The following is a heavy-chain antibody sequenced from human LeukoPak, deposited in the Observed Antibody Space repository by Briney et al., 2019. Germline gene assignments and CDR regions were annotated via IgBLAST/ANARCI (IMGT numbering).Heavy chain of an antibody. V-gene: IGHV3-64*02. Sequence: GGSLRLSCAASGFIFNNYAMHWVRQAPGKGLEYVSAIGGNGDTSYYADSVKGRFTISRDNSKNTVYLQMGSLRTEDMAVYYCATRHEYSYPYWGQGTLVSVS. CDR1: GFIFNNYA. J-gene: IGHJ4*02. D-gene: IGHD5-18*01. CDR3: ATRHEYSYPY. CDR2: IGGNGDTS.